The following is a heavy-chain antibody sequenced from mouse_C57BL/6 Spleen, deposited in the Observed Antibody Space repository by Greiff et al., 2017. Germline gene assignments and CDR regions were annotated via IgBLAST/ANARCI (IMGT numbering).Heavy chain of an antibody. V-gene: IGHV1-39*01. CDR1: GYSFTDYN. D-gene: IGHD1-1*01. Sequence: VHVKQSGPELVKPGASVKISCKASGYSFTDYNMNWVKQSNGKSLEWIGVINPNYGTTSYNQKIKGKATLTVDQSSSTTYMQLNSLTSEDSAVYYCGIYYGSSPFAYWGQGTLVTVAA. CDR2: INPNYGTT. J-gene: IGHJ3*01. CDR3: GIYYGSSPFAY.